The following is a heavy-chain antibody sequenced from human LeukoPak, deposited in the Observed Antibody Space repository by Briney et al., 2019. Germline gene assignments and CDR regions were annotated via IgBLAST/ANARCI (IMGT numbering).Heavy chain of an antibody. V-gene: IGHV3-23*01. CDR3: ARDNVVVNY. Sequence: GASLRLSCAASGFTFSSYAMSWVRQAPGRGLEWVSAISGSGGSTYYADSVKGRFTISRDNSKNTLYLQMNSLRAEDTAVYCCARDNVVVNYWGQGTLVTVSS. CDR1: GFTFSSYA. CDR2: ISGSGGST. J-gene: IGHJ4*02. D-gene: IGHD2-2*01.